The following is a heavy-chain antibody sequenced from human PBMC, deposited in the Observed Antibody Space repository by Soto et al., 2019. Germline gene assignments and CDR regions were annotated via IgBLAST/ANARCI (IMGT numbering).Heavy chain of an antibody. Sequence: PSETLSLTCDVSGASITTYYWSWIRQAPGKGLEWIGNVYHTGTTDYNSSLKSRVTISVDTSKNQFSLNMNSVTAADTAVYYCARPLLGSGWTLDSWGQGAPVTVPS. V-gene: IGHV4-59*01. D-gene: IGHD6-19*01. CDR1: GASITTYY. J-gene: IGHJ4*02. CDR2: VYHTGTT. CDR3: ARPLLGSGWTLDS.